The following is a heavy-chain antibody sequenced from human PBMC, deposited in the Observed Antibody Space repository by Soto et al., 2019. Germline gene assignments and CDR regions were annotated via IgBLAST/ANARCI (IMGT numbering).Heavy chain of an antibody. D-gene: IGHD4-4*01. Sequence: EVQLVETGGGLIQPGGSLRLSCAASGFTVSSNYMSWVRQAPGKGLEWVSVIYSGGSTYYADSVKGRFTISRDNSKNTLYLLMNSLRAEDTAVYYCARDLGQSPDYYYSGLDVWGQGTTVTVSS. CDR1: GFTVSSNY. J-gene: IGHJ6*02. CDR3: ARDLGQSPDYYYSGLDV. CDR2: IYSGGST. V-gene: IGHV3-53*02.